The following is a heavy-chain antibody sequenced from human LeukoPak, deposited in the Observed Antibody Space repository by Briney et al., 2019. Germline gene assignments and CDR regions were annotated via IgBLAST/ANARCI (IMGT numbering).Heavy chain of an antibody. CDR3: ARANYGMDV. V-gene: IGHV3-11*01. CDR1: GFTFSDYY. Sequence: GGCLRLSCAASGFTFSDYYMSSIREAPGKGLEWVSFVSGSDGIINYADSVKGRFSISRDNAKNSLYLQMNSPGAEDTAVYYCARANYGMDVWGQGTTVTVSS. CDR2: VSGSDGII. J-gene: IGHJ6*02.